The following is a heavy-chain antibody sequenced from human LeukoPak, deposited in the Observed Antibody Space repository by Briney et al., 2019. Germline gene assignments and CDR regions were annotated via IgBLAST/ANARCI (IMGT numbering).Heavy chain of an antibody. J-gene: IGHJ4*02. D-gene: IGHD4-17*01. Sequence: GGSVTLSCAASGFTFNSAWMSWVRQGPGMGRKWGGRMKSKTEAGTTDYAAPVKGKFTISRDDSRNPRYLQMNSLKTEDTAVYYCTTDGDYGDGLRGDYWGQGTLVTVSS. CDR1: GFTFNSAW. CDR2: MKSKTEAGTT. V-gene: IGHV3-15*01. CDR3: TTDGDYGDGLRGDY.